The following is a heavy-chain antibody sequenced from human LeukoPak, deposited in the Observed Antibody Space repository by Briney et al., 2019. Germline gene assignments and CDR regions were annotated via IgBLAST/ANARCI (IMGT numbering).Heavy chain of an antibody. D-gene: IGHD6-19*01. CDR2: ISGSGGST. CDR3: AKGYSSGWYEDY. Sequence: GGSLRLSCAASGFPFSSYAMSWVRQAPGKGLEWVSAISGSGGSTYYADSVKGRFTISRDNSKNTLYLQMNSLRAEDTAVYYCAKGYSSGWYEDYWGQGTLVTVSS. J-gene: IGHJ4*02. V-gene: IGHV3-23*01. CDR1: GFPFSSYA.